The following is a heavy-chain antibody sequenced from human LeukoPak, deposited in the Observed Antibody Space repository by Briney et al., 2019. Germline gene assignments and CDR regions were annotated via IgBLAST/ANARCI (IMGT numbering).Heavy chain of an antibody. D-gene: IGHD6-13*01. CDR3: ARLKGGQQLVPGDY. V-gene: IGHV5-51*01. CDR2: ISDT. J-gene: IGHJ4*02. Sequence: GESLKISCRGSGYSFTSYWIGWVRQMPGKGLEWMGIISDTRYSPSFQGQVTISADKSISTAYLQWSSLKASDTAMYYCARLKGGQQLVPGDYWGQGTLVTVSS. CDR1: GYSFTSYW.